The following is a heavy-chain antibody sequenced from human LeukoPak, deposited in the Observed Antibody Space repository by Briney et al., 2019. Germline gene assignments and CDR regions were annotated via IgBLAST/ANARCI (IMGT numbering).Heavy chain of an antibody. CDR1: GFTFTTFA. J-gene: IGHJ5*01. CDR2: ITGSGGST. Sequence: QTGGSLRLSCAASGFTFTTFAMSWVRQAPGKGLEWVSVITGSGGSTYYADSVEGRFTISRDYSKNTVYLHMNSLRAEDTAVYYCVKVGRGTYGSGGYYNPNWFDSWGQGTLVTVSS. CDR3: VKVGRGTYGSGGYYNPNWFDS. D-gene: IGHD3-10*01. V-gene: IGHV3-23*01.